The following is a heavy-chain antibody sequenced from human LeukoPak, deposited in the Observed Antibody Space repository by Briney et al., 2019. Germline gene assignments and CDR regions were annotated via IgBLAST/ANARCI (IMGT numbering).Heavy chain of an antibody. V-gene: IGHV3-23*01. CDR2: ISGSGGST. Sequence: GGSLRLSCAAPGFTFSSYAMSWVRQAPGKGLEWVSAISGSGGSTYYADSVKGRFTISRDNSKNTLYLQMNSLRAEDTAVYYCANPIYDWYFDYWGQGTLVTVSS. CDR3: ANPIYDWYFDY. CDR1: GFTFSSYA. D-gene: IGHD3-9*01. J-gene: IGHJ4*02.